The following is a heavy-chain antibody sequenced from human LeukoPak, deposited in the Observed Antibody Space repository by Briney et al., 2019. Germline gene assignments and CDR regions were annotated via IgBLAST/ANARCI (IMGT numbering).Heavy chain of an antibody. J-gene: IGHJ3*02. D-gene: IGHD1-26*01. CDR1: GGSISSYY. V-gene: IGHV4-59*01. Sequence: SETLSLTCTVSGGSISSYYWSWIRQPPGKGLEWIGYIYYSGSTNYNPSLKSRVTVSVNTSKNQFSLRLRSVTAADTAVYYCARDRGLSEWERDAFDIWGQGTMVTVSS. CDR3: ARDRGLSEWERDAFDI. CDR2: IYYSGST.